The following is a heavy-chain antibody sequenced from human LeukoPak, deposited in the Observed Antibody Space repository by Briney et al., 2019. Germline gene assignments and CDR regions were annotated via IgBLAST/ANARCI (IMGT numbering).Heavy chain of an antibody. D-gene: IGHD3-22*01. V-gene: IGHV4-39*07. Sequence: KASETLSLTCTVSGGSISSSSYYWGWIRQPPGKGLEWIGSIYYSGSTYYNPSLKSRVTISVDTSKNQFSLKLSSVTAADTAVYYCARANYYDNSGYSRGAFDIWGQGTMVTVSS. CDR1: GGSISSSSYY. J-gene: IGHJ3*02. CDR2: IYYSGST. CDR3: ARANYYDNSGYSRGAFDI.